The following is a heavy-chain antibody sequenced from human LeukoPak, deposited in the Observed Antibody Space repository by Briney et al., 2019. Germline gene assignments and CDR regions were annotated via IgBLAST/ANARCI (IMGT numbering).Heavy chain of an antibody. CDR1: GGSISSSY. Sequence: SEALSLTCTVSGGSISSSYWSWIRQPPGKGLEWIGYISYIGSTNYNPSLKSRVTVSVDTSRNQFSLKLTSVTAADTAVYYCATSEGGQFDPWGQGTLVTVSS. CDR2: ISYIGST. V-gene: IGHV4-59*01. D-gene: IGHD3-16*01. J-gene: IGHJ5*02. CDR3: ATSEGGQFDP.